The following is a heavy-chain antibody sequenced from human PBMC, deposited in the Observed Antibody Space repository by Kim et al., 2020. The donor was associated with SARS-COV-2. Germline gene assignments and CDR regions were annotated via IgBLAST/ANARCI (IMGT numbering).Heavy chain of an antibody. Sequence: SETLSLTCTVSGGSVSSGSYYWSWIRQPPGKGLEWIGYIYYSGSTNYNPSLKSRVTISVDTSKNQFSLKLSSVTAADTAVYYCARAAAAGIAVAGSHQVWFDPWGQGTLVTVSS. CDR1: GGSVSSGSYY. CDR3: ARAAAAGIAVAGSHQVWFDP. J-gene: IGHJ5*02. D-gene: IGHD6-19*01. CDR2: IYYSGST. V-gene: IGHV4-61*01.